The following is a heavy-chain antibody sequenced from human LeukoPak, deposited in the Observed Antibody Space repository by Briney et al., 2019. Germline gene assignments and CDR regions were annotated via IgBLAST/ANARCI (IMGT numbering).Heavy chain of an antibody. Sequence: SETLSLTCTVSGGSISSYYWSWIRQPPGKGLEWIGYIYYSGSTNYNPSLKSRLTISVDTSKNQFSLKLSSVTAADTAVYYCARVYRSRITIFGVVIIPSWFDPWGQGTLVTVSS. CDR1: GGSISSYY. J-gene: IGHJ5*02. D-gene: IGHD3-3*01. V-gene: IGHV4-59*01. CDR2: IYYSGST. CDR3: ARVYRSRITIFGVVIIPSWFDP.